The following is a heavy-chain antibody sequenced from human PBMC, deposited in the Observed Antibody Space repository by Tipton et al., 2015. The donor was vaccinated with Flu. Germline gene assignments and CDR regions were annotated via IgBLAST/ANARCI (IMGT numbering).Heavy chain of an antibody. J-gene: IGHJ6*02. CDR3: ARVRVRPDPYYYGMDV. D-gene: IGHD4/OR15-4a*01. CDR1: GYTFTGYY. Sequence: QSGAEVKKPGASVKVSCKASGYTFTGYYMHWVRQAPGQGLEWMGWINPNSGGTNYAQKFQGRVTMTRDTSISTAYVELSRLRSDDTAVYYCARVRVRPDPYYYGMDVWGQGTTVTVSS. V-gene: IGHV1-2*02. CDR2: INPNSGGT.